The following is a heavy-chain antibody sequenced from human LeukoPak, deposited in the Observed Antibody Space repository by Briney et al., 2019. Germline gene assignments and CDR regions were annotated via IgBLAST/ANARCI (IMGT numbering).Heavy chain of an antibody. Sequence: GASVKVSCKGSGCTFSAYYIHWLRQAPGQGPEWMGWISPQSFDTNYAQKFQGRVTMTTATSMNTVFMELSRLSSDDTAVYYCAREGDIAAALFDNWGQGTLVTVSS. D-gene: IGHD6-13*01. CDR2: ISPQSFDT. V-gene: IGHV1-2*02. J-gene: IGHJ4*02. CDR1: GCTFSAYY. CDR3: AREGDIAAALFDN.